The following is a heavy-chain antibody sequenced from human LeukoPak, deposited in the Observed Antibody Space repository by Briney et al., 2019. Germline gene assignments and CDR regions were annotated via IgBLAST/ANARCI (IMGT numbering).Heavy chain of an antibody. CDR1: GASIGSTTYY. CDR2: IYDGGST. D-gene: IGHD5-12*01. Sequence: SETLSLTCTVSGASIGSTTYYWDWFRQPPGKGLEWIGNIYDGGSTHYNPSLKSRLTMSVDTSKNHFSLGLNSVTAADTAIYYCATHRRPGSGGYENAFEIWGQGTMVTVSS. CDR3: ATHRRPGSGGYENAFEI. J-gene: IGHJ3*02. V-gene: IGHV4-39*01.